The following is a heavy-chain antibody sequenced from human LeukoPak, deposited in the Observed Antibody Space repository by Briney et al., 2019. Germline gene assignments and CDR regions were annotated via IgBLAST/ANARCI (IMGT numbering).Heavy chain of an antibody. Sequence: PSETLSLTCTVSGGSISSSSYYWGWIRQPPGKGLEWIGSIYYSGSTYYNPSLKSRVTISVDTSKNQFSLKLSSVTATDTAVYYCARQGRNYASYFDYWGQGTLVTVSS. CDR1: GGSISSSSYY. J-gene: IGHJ4*02. V-gene: IGHV4-39*01. CDR2: IYYSGST. CDR3: ARQGRNYASYFDY. D-gene: IGHD1-7*01.